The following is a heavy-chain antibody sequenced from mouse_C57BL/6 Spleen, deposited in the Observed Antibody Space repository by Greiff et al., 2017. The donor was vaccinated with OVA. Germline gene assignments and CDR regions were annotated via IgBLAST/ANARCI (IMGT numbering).Heavy chain of an antibody. CDR3: ASSYYGSSPYYAMDY. V-gene: IGHV5-4*03. CDR1: GFTFSSYA. CDR2: ISDGGSYT. D-gene: IGHD1-1*01. Sequence: VKLQESGGGLVKPGGSLKLSCAASGFTFSSYAMSWVRQTPEKRLEWVATISDGGSYTYYPDNVKGRFTISRDNAKNNRYLQMSHLKSEDTAMYYCASSYYGSSPYYAMDYWGQGTSVTVSS. J-gene: IGHJ4*01.